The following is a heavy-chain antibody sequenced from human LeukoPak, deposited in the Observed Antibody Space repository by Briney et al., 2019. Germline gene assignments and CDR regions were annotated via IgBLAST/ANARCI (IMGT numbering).Heavy chain of an antibody. CDR2: INPNSGGT. CDR1: GYTFTGYY. V-gene: IGHV1-2*06. CDR3: ARHTRRGYCSGGSCYAWFDY. Sequence: ASVKVSCKASGYTFTGYYMHWVRQAPGQGLEWMGRINPNSGGTNYAQKFRGRVTMTRDTSISTAYMELSRLRSDDTAVYYCARHTRRGYCSGGSCYAWFDYWGQGTLVTVSS. J-gene: IGHJ4*02. D-gene: IGHD2-15*01.